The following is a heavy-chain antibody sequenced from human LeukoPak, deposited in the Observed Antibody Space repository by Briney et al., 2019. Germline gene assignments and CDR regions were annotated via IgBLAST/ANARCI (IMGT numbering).Heavy chain of an antibody. J-gene: IGHJ4*02. D-gene: IGHD3-10*01. Sequence: SETLSLTCTVSGGSVSSENSYWNWIRQPAGKGLEWIGRIYADGSSTYNPSLKSRVTISVDTSKNQFSLRLTSMTAADTAVYYCARGYYYRGWGQGTLATVSS. CDR3: ARGYYYRG. CDR1: GGSVSSENSY. CDR2: IYADGSS. V-gene: IGHV4-61*02.